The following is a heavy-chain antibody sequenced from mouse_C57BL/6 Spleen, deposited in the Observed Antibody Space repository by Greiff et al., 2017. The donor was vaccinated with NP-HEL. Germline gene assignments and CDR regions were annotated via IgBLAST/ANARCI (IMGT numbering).Heavy chain of an antibody. CDR3: ARDDGTGFDY. CDR2: ISDGGSYT. J-gene: IGHJ2*01. V-gene: IGHV5-4*01. CDR1: GFTFSSYA. D-gene: IGHD3-3*01. Sequence: EVKLVESGGGLVKPGGSLKLSCAASGFTFSSYAMSWVRQTPEKRLEWVATISDGGSYTYYPDNVKGRFTISRDNAKNNLYLQMSHLKSEDTAIYYCARDDGTGFDYWGQGTTHTVSS.